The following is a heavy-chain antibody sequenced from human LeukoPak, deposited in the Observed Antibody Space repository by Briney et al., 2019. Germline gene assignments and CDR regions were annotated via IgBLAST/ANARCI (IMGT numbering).Heavy chain of an antibody. J-gene: IGHJ4*02. V-gene: IGHV4-38-2*01. CDR2: IYHSGST. Sequence: SETLSLTCAVSGYSISSGYYWGWIRQPPGKGPEWIGSIYHSGSTYYNPSLKSRVTISVDTSKNQFSLKLSSVTAADTAVYYCARWRFWSGEIDYWGQGTLVTVSS. CDR1: GYSISSGYY. CDR3: ARWRFWSGEIDY. D-gene: IGHD3-3*01.